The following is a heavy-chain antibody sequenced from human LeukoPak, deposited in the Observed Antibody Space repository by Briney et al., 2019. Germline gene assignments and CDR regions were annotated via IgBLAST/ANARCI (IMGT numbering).Heavy chain of an antibody. Sequence: GGSLRLSCAASGFTFSSYAMHWVRQAPGKGLEWVAVISYDRSNKYYADSVKGRFTISRDNSKNTLYLQMNSLRAEDTAVYYCARDAGKYNWNLGLMDVWGKGTTVTVSS. CDR3: ARDAGKYNWNLGLMDV. CDR1: GFTFSSYA. CDR2: ISYDRSNK. V-gene: IGHV3-30-3*01. J-gene: IGHJ6*03. D-gene: IGHD1-20*01.